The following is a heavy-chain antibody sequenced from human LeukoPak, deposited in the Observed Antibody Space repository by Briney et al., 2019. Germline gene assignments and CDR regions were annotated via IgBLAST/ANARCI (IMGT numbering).Heavy chain of an antibody. CDR2: VYSDGKT. V-gene: IGHV3-53*01. D-gene: IGHD1-26*01. CDR1: GFTVSTNY. CDR3: EGWERPFDY. Sequence: HPGGSLRLSCAASGFTVSTNYMSWARQAPGKGLEWVSVVYSDGKTCYADAVKGRFTISKDSSRNTLYLQMNSLRAEDPAVYYCEGWERPFDYWGQGTLVTVSS. J-gene: IGHJ4*02.